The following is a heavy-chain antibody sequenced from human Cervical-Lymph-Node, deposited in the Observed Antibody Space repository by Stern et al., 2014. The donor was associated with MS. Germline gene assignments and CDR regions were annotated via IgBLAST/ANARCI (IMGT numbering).Heavy chain of an antibody. V-gene: IGHV1-69*09. CDR3: AREDLADTAPSDF. D-gene: IGHD5-18*01. J-gene: IGHJ4*02. CDR2: VVPIDGVE. Sequence: QLVQSGAEVKKPGSSVKVSCKASGDTFNNYIFSWVRQAPGQGLEWMGRVVPIDGVENYAQKFQDRVTISADKSTSTVYMELRSLRSEDTAIYYCAREDLADTAPSDFWGQGTLVTVSS. CDR1: GDTFNNYI.